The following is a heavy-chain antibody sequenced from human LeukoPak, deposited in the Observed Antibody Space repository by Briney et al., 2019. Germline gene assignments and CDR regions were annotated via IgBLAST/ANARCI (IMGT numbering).Heavy chain of an antibody. V-gene: IGHV4-59*12. CDR2: ISYSGNT. CDR3: AREAGYCSGGSCYDY. CDR1: GGSISNYY. D-gene: IGHD2-15*01. J-gene: IGHJ4*02. Sequence: KPSETLSLTCTVSGGSISNYYWTWIRQPPGKGLEWIGFISYSGNTNYNPSLKSRVTISLDTSKNQFSLKLISVTAADTAVYYCAREAGYCSGGSCYDYWGQGTLVTVSS.